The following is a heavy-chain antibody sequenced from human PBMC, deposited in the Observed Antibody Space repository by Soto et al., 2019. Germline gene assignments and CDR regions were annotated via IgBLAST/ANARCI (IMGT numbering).Heavy chain of an antibody. CDR3: VKGKESGYRGAFDS. CDR1: GFNFGSYA. D-gene: IGHD5-18*01. V-gene: IGHV3-23*01. Sequence: GGSLRLSCAVTGFNFGSYAMGWVRQAPGKGLEWVSGVSGSGSSPYYADSVKGRLTISKDKSKNTLYLDLNNLRSEATAVYFCVKGKESGYRGAFDSWGQGTMVTVSS. CDR2: VSGSGSSP. J-gene: IGHJ4*02.